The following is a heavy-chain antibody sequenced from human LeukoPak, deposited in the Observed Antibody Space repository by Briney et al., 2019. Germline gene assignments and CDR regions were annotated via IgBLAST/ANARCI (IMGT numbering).Heavy chain of an antibody. CDR3: ARGGRGYNHGFDY. V-gene: IGHV1-2*06. CDR2: INPNSGGT. CDR1: GYTFTGYY. J-gene: IGHJ4*02. Sequence: ASVKVSCKASGYTFTGYYMHWVRQAPGQGLEWMGRINPNSGGTNYAQKFQGRVTMTRDTSISTAYMELSRLSSDDMAVYYCARGGRGYNHGFDYWGQGTLVTVSS. D-gene: IGHD5-24*01.